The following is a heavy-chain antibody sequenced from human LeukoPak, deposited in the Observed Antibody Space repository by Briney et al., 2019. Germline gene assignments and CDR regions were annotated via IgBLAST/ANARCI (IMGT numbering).Heavy chain of an antibody. Sequence: GGSLRLSCAASGFTFSSYSMNWVRQAPGKGLEWVSYISSSSSTIYYADSVKGRFTISRDNAKNSLYLQMNSLRAEDTAVYYCARGPYCSSTSCYSYYYYMDVWGKGTTVTVSS. D-gene: IGHD2-2*01. V-gene: IGHV3-48*04. CDR3: ARGPYCSSTSCYSYYYYMDV. CDR2: ISSSSSTI. CDR1: GFTFSSYS. J-gene: IGHJ6*03.